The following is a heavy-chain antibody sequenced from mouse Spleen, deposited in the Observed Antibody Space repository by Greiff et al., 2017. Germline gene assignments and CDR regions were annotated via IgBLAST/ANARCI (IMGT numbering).Heavy chain of an antibody. V-gene: IGHV1-14*01. Sequence: EVQLQQSGPELVKPGASVKMSCKASGYTFTSYVMHWVKQKPGQGLEWIGYINPYNDGTKYNEKFKGKATLTSDKSSSTAYMELSSLTSEDSAVYYCAREGDPYYRYEFDYWGQGTTLTVSS. CDR2: INPYNDGT. CDR1: GYTFTSYV. CDR3: AREGDPYYRYEFDY. J-gene: IGHJ2*01. D-gene: IGHD2-14*01.